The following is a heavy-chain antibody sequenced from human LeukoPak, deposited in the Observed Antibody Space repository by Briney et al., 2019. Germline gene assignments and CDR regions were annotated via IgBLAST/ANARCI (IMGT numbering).Heavy chain of an antibody. CDR3: ARWFGGPPPLYYYYYMDV. V-gene: IGHV4-34*01. CDR1: GGSFSGYY. Sequence: SETLSLTCAVYGGSFSGYYWSWIRQPPGKGLEWIGEINHSGSTNYNPSLKSRVTISVDTSKNQFSLKLRSVTAADTAVYYCARWFGGPPPLYYYYYMDVWGKGTTVTVSS. CDR2: INHSGST. J-gene: IGHJ6*03. D-gene: IGHD3-10*01.